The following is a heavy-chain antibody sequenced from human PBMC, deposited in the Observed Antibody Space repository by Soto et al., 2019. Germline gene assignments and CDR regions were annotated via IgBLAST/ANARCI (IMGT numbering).Heavy chain of an antibody. CDR1: GFTFSSCA. D-gene: IGHD6-13*01. Sequence: PGGSLRLSCSASGFTFSSCAMHWVRQAPGKGLEYVSAISSNRGSTYYADSVKGRFTISRDNSKNTLYLQMSSLRAEDTAVYYCVDVAAAGTIGMDVWGQGTTVTVSS. CDR2: ISSNRGST. V-gene: IGHV3-64D*06. J-gene: IGHJ6*02. CDR3: VDVAAAGTIGMDV.